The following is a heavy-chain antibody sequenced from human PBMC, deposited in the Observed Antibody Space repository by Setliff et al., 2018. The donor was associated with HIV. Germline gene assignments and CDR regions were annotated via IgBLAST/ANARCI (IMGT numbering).Heavy chain of an antibody. Sequence: LRLSCAASGFTFSDYYMNWVPQAPGKGLEWVSSISSSTTIYYADSVKGRFTISRDNAKNSLYLQMHSLRPEDTAVYYCARDCRVGWVFTYGMDVWGQGTTVTVSS. CDR1: GFTFSDYY. CDR2: ISSSTTI. CDR3: ARDCRVGWVFTYGMDV. V-gene: IGHV3-11*01. J-gene: IGHJ6*02. D-gene: IGHD6-13*01.